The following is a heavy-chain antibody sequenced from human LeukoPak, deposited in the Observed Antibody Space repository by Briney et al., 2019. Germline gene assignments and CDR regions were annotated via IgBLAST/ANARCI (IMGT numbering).Heavy chain of an antibody. Sequence: SETLSLTCTVSGYSISSSSYYWGWIRQPPGKGLEWIGSIYYSGSTYYNPSLKSRVTISVDTSKNQFSLKLSSVTAADTAVYYCARVRITMLYYFDYWGQGTLVTVSS. V-gene: IGHV4-39*07. CDR2: IYYSGST. CDR3: ARVRITMLYYFDY. CDR1: GYSISSSSYY. J-gene: IGHJ4*02. D-gene: IGHD3-10*01.